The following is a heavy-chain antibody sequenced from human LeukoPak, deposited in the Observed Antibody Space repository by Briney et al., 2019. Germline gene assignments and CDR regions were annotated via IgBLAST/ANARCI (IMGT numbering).Heavy chain of an antibody. D-gene: IGHD4-17*01. CDR2: ISSSSSYI. Sequence: GGSLRLSCAASGFTFSSYWMTWVRQAPGKGLEWVSSISSSSSYIYYADSVKGRFTISRDNAKTSLYLQMNSLRAEDTAVYYCARDDDYGDYSDWYFDLWGRGTLVTVSS. V-gene: IGHV3-21*01. CDR1: GFTFSSYW. CDR3: ARDDDYGDYSDWYFDL. J-gene: IGHJ2*01.